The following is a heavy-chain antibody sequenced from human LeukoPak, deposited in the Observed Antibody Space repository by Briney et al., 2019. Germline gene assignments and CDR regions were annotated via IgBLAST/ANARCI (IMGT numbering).Heavy chain of an antibody. CDR1: GFTFSGSA. CDR2: IDKKDNLYAT. Sequence: PGGSLKLSCAASGFTFSGSAVHWVRQSSGKGLEWVGHIDKKDNLYATAYAESVKGRFTISRDDSKVTAFLHMDSLKTEDTALYYCTRDRGTYNWFDPWGQGTLVTVSS. V-gene: IGHV3-73*01. D-gene: IGHD2-15*01. CDR3: TRDRGTYNWFDP. J-gene: IGHJ5*02.